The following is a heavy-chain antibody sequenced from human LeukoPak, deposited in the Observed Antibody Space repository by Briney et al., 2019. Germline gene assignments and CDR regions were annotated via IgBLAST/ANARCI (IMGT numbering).Heavy chain of an antibody. V-gene: IGHV4-4*07. CDR3: ARDSLSSVGKHDFDY. CDR2: IYRNGDT. CDR1: GGSISNEY. J-gene: IGHJ4*02. Sequence: SETLSLICTVSGGSISNEYWSWIRQPAGRGLEWIGRIYRNGDTDYNPSLQSRLTLDLDTSKNQLSLKLSSVTAADTGTYFCARDSLSSVGKHDFDYWGPGTLVTVSS. D-gene: IGHD1-26*01.